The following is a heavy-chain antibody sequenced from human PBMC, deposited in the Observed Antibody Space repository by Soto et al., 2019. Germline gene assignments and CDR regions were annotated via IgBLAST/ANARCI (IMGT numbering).Heavy chain of an antibody. D-gene: IGHD6-6*01. CDR2: IKHSGST. Sequence: QVQLQQWGAGLLKPSETLSLTCAVYGGSFSGYYWSWVRQPPGKGLEWIGEIKHSGSTNYNPSLKSRVTISVDTAKNKFSLKLSSVTAADTAGYYCARLAVGQLGRPKSGFDYWGQGTLVTVSS. CDR1: GGSFSGYY. J-gene: IGHJ4*02. V-gene: IGHV4-34*01. CDR3: ARLAVGQLGRPKSGFDY.